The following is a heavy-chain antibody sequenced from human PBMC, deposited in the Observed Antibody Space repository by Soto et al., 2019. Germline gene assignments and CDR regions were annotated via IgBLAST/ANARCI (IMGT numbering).Heavy chain of an antibody. V-gene: IGHV4-4*02. CDR1: GGSISSSNW. J-gene: IGHJ4*02. D-gene: IGHD2-15*01. Sequence: SETLSLTCAVSGGSISSSNWWSWVRQPPGKGLEWIGEIYHSGSTNYNPSLKSRVTISVDKSKNQFSLKLSSVTAADTAVYYCARGMKKPRFKSRNGENCSGGSCYFGYWGQGTLVTVSS. CDR3: ARGMKKPRFKSRNGENCSGGSCYFGY. CDR2: IYHSGST.